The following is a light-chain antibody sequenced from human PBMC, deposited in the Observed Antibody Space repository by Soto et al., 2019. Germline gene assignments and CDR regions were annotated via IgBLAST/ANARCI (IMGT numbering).Light chain of an antibody. V-gene: IGKV3-20*01. CDR2: RTS. CDR1: QSVSSSY. CDR3: QQYDSSPRT. J-gene: IGKJ1*01. Sequence: EIVFTQSPCTLSLSPGERATLSCRASQSVSSSYLAWYQQKPGQAPRLLIYRTSNRTTGIPDRFSGSGSGTDFTLTISRLEPEDFAVYWCQQYDSSPRTFGQGTKVDIK.